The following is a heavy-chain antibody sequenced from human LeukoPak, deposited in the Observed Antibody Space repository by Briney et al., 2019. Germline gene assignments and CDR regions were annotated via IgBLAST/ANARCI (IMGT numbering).Heavy chain of an antibody. D-gene: IGHD4-23*01. CDR1: GFTFDDYA. J-gene: IGHJ4*02. Sequence: PGGSLRLSCAASGFTFDDYAMHWVRQAPGKGLEWVSGISWNSGSIGYADSVKGRFTISRDNAKNSLYLQMNSLRAEDTAVYYCARVNGGDFDYWGQGTLVTVSS. CDR3: ARVNGGDFDY. CDR2: ISWNSGSI. V-gene: IGHV3-9*01.